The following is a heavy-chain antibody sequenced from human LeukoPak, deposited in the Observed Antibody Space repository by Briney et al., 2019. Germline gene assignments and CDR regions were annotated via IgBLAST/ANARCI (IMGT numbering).Heavy chain of an antibody. D-gene: IGHD2-15*01. CDR1: GYTFTSYY. CDR2: INPSSGST. J-gene: IGHJ6*02. V-gene: IGHV1-46*01. Sequence: ASLKLSCKASGYTFTSYYMHWVRQAPGQGLEWMGVINPSSGSTSYAQKFKGRVTMTRDTSTSTVYMELSSLRSEDTAVYYCARRCSGGICYPYYYYGMDVWGQGTTVTVSS. CDR3: ARRCSGGICYPYYYYGMDV.